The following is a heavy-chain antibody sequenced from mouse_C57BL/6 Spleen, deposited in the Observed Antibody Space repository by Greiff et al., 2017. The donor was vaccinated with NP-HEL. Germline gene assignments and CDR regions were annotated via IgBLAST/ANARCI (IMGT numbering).Heavy chain of an antibody. Sequence: VQLQQPGAELVKPGASVKLSCKASGYTFTSYWMHWVKQRPGQGLEWIGMIHPNSGSTNYNEKFKGKATLTADKSSSTAYMQLSSLTSEDSAVYFCARSRDYDGYFDYWGQGTTLTVSS. CDR1: GYTFTSYW. CDR2: IHPNSGST. CDR3: ARSRDYDGYFDY. J-gene: IGHJ2*01. V-gene: IGHV1-64*01. D-gene: IGHD2-4*01.